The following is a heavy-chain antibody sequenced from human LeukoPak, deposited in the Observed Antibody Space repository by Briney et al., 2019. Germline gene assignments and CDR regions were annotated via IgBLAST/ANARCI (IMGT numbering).Heavy chain of an antibody. Sequence: KPSETLSLTCAVYGGSFSGYYWSRIRQPPGKGLEWIGEINHSGSTNYNPSLKSRVTLSVATSKNHFSLKLSSVTAADTAVYYCARTHYYDSSRYEGSYYFDYWGQGTLVTVSS. J-gene: IGHJ4*02. D-gene: IGHD3-22*01. V-gene: IGHV4-34*01. CDR3: ARTHYYDSSRYEGSYYFDY. CDR2: INHSGST. CDR1: GGSFSGYY.